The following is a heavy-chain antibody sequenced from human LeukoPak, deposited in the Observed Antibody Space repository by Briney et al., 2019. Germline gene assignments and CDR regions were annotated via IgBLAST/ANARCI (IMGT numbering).Heavy chain of an antibody. CDR1: GFTFSSYA. V-gene: IGHV3-23*01. Sequence: GGSLRLSCAASGFTFSSYAMSWVRQAPGKGLEWVSTVSATGSSTYYADSVKGRFTISRDNSKNTLYLQMNSLRAEDTAVYYCATRHQEGMTYYFDYWGQGTLVTVSS. D-gene: IGHD1-14*01. CDR2: VSATGSST. J-gene: IGHJ4*02. CDR3: ATRHQEGMTYYFDY.